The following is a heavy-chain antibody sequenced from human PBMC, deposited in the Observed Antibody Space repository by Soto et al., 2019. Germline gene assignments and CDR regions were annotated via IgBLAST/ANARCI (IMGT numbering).Heavy chain of an antibody. Sequence: PGGSLRLSCAASGFIFSSYWMHWVRQAPGKGLVWVSRINSDGSSTNYADSVKGRFTISRDNAKNTLYLQMNSLRAEDTAVYYCASLDTARIQIADYWGQGALVTVSS. CDR1: GFIFSSYW. CDR2: INSDGSST. J-gene: IGHJ4*02. V-gene: IGHV3-74*01. CDR3: ASLDTARIQIADY. D-gene: IGHD5-18*01.